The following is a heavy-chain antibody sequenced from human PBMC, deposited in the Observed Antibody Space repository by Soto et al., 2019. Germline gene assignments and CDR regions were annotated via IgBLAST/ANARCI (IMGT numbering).Heavy chain of an antibody. CDR1: GFTFSSYS. CDR3: ATRMTTAPY. D-gene: IGHD4-17*01. CDR2: ISSSSGCT. J-gene: IGHJ4*02. Sequence: GGSLRLSCAASGFTFSSYSMNWVRQAPGKGLEWVSSISSSSGCTYYADSVKGRFTISRDNSKNTLYLQMNSLRAEDTAVYYRATRMTTAPYWGQGTLVNVSS. V-gene: IGHV3-23*01.